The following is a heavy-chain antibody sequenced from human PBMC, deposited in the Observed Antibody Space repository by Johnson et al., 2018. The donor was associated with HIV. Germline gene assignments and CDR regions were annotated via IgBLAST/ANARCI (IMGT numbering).Heavy chain of an antibody. Sequence: QVYLVESGGGVVQPGRSLRLSCAASGFTFSSYAMHWVRQAPGKGLEWVAVISYDGSNKYYADSVKGRFTISRDNSKNTMYLQMNSLRAEDTTVYYCASGRVGGNDAFDIWGQGTMVTVSS. J-gene: IGHJ3*02. CDR1: GFTFSSYA. CDR3: ASGRVGGNDAFDI. CDR2: ISYDGSNK. D-gene: IGHD2-15*01. V-gene: IGHV3-30-3*01.